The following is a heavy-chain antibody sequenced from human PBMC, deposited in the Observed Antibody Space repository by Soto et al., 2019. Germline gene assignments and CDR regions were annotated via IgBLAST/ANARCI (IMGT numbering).Heavy chain of an antibody. D-gene: IGHD3-10*01. CDR3: ARDFISGYGSGSYLSFDY. Sequence: VRQAPGQGLEWMGIINPSGDIRDYAQQFQGWVTITRDPSISTAYMELSRLRSDDTAVYYCARDFISGYGSGSYLSFDYWGQGTLVTVSS. J-gene: IGHJ4*02. V-gene: IGHV1-2*04. CDR2: INPSGDIR.